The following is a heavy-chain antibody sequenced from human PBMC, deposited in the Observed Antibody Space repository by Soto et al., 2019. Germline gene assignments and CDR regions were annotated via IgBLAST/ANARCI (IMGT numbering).Heavy chain of an antibody. CDR2: ISYDGSNK. CDR1: GFTFSSYG. Sequence: QVQLVESGGGVVQPGRSLRLSCAASGFTFSSYGMHWVRQAPGKGLEWVAVISYDGSNKYYADSVKGRFTISRDNSKNTLYLQMNSLRAEDTAVYYCAGGEQQAFYYFDYWGQGTLVTVSS. D-gene: IGHD6-13*01. J-gene: IGHJ4*02. CDR3: AGGEQQAFYYFDY. V-gene: IGHV3-30*03.